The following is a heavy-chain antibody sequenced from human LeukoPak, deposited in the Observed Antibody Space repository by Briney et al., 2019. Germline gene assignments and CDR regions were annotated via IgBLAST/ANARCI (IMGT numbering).Heavy chain of an antibody. Sequence: ASVKVSCKASGYTFTGYYMHWVRQAPGQGLEWMGWINPNSGGTNYARKFQGWVTMTRDTSVSTAYMELSRLRSDDTAVYYCARDGGFDDGSGYAINSFDYWGQGTLVTVSS. CDR3: ARDGGFDDGSGYAINSFDY. D-gene: IGHD3-22*01. J-gene: IGHJ4*02. CDR2: INPNSGGT. CDR1: GYTFTGYY. V-gene: IGHV1-2*04.